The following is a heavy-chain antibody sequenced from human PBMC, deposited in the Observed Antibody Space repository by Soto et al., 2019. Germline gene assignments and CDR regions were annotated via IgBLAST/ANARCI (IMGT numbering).Heavy chain of an antibody. J-gene: IGHJ5*02. Sequence: ASVKVSCKASGYTFTSYAMHWVRRAPGKGLEWMGGFDPEDGETIYALNFRGRVTMTEDTSTDTAYMELSGLRSDDTAVYYCAAGPARSDWFDPWGQGTLVTSPQ. CDR3: AAGPARSDWFDP. CDR2: FDPEDGET. V-gene: IGHV1-24*01. CDR1: GYTFTSYA.